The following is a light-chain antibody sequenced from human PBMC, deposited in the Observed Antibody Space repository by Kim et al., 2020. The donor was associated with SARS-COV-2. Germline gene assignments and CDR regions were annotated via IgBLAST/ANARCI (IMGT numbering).Light chain of an antibody. CDR3: QAWDSSTYV. CDR2: QDS. CDR1: KLGDKY. Sequence: YELTQPPSVSVSPGQTASITCSGDKLGDKYACWYQQKPGQSPVLVIYQDSKRPSGIPERFSGSNSGNTATLTISGTQAMDEADYYCQAWDSSTYVFGAGTKVTVL. J-gene: IGLJ1*01. V-gene: IGLV3-1*01.